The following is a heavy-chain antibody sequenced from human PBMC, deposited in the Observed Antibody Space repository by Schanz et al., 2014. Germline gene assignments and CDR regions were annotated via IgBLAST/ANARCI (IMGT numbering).Heavy chain of an antibody. CDR1: GFTFSDYY. Sequence: VQLVQSGGGLVQPGGSLRLSCAASGFTFSDYYMTWIRQAPGKGLEWVSDISDSGDSTHYADSVKGRFTISRDNAKNSLFLQMNSLSDEDTAGYYCAKVAPAATYLDSWGLGTLVTVSS. CDR3: AKVAPAATYLDS. V-gene: IGHV3-11*01. J-gene: IGHJ4*02. CDR2: ISDSGDST. D-gene: IGHD2-2*01.